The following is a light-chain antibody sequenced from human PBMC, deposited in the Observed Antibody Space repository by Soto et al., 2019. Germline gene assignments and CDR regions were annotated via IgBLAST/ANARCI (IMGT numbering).Light chain of an antibody. Sequence: EIVMTQSPVTLSVSPGEGATLSCRASQSVGSTLAWFQQKPGQAPRLLIYGASVRAAGIPARFSGSGSGTEFTLSISSLQSEDFAVYYCQQYNRWPPTTFGQGTKLEIK. J-gene: IGKJ2*01. CDR1: QSVGST. CDR3: QQYNRWPPTT. CDR2: GAS. V-gene: IGKV3-15*01.